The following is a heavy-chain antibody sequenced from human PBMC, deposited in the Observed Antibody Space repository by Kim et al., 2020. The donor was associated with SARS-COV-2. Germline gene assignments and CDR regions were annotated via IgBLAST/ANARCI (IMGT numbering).Heavy chain of an antibody. J-gene: IGHJ4*02. D-gene: IGHD6-13*01. Sequence: SETLSLTCTVSGGSITSYYWSWIRQPPGKGLEWIGYIYYSGSTNYNPSLKSRVTISVDTSKNQFSLKLSSVTAADTAVYYCARHAAAAGMYFDYWGQGTL. V-gene: IGHV4-59*08. CDR1: GGSITSYY. CDR2: IYYSGST. CDR3: ARHAAAAGMYFDY.